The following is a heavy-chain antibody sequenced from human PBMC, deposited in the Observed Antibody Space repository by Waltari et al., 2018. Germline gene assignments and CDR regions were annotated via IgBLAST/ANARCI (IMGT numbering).Heavy chain of an antibody. CDR2: IYPGDSDT. CDR1: GYSFTTSW. Sequence: EVQLVHSGAEVKKPGESLKISCTGSGYSFTTSWLGWVRPMPGKGLEWMGIIYPGDSDTRYSPSFQGQVTISADKSISTAYLQWSSLKASDTAMYYCARALSPHYYYYGMDVWGQGTTVTVSS. V-gene: IGHV5-51*01. J-gene: IGHJ6*02. CDR3: ARALSPHYYYYGMDV.